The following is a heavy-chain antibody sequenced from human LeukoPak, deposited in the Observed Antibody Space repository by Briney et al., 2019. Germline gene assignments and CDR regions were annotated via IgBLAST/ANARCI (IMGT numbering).Heavy chain of an antibody. D-gene: IGHD1-26*01. CDR3: ARGPYSGSYDYYFDY. CDR1: GGTFSSYA. V-gene: IGHV1-69*13. Sequence: ASVKLSCKASGGTFSSYAISWVRQAPGQGLEWMGGIIPIFGTANYAQKFQGRVTITADESTSTAYMELSSLRSEDTAVYYCARGPYSGSYDYYFDYWGQGTLVTVSS. CDR2: IIPIFGTA. J-gene: IGHJ4*02.